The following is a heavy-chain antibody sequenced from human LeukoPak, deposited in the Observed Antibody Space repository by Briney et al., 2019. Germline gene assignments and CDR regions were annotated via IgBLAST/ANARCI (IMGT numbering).Heavy chain of an antibody. CDR1: GYSISSGYY. CDR2: IYYSGST. J-gene: IGHJ4*02. D-gene: IGHD2-2*01. Sequence: SETLSLTCAVSGYSISSGYYWGWIRQPPGKGLEWIGYIYYSGSTNYNPSLKSRVTISVDTSKNQFSLKLSSVTAADTAVYYCAGGVIDIVVVPAFDYWGQGTLVTVSS. CDR3: AGGVIDIVVVPAFDY. V-gene: IGHV4-38-2*01.